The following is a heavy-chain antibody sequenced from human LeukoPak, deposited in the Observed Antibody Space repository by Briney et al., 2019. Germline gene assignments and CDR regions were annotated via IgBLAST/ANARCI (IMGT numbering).Heavy chain of an antibody. CDR1: GFTFSSYA. V-gene: IGHV3-30-3*01. D-gene: IGHD6-13*01. J-gene: IGHJ4*02. Sequence: PGRSLRLSCAASGFTFSSYAMHWVRQAPGKGLEWVAVISYDGSNKYYADSVKGRFTISRDNSKNTLYLQMNSLRAEDMAVYYCARALYSSSWSGGLDYWGQGTLVTVSS. CDR2: ISYDGSNK. CDR3: ARALYSSSWSGGLDY.